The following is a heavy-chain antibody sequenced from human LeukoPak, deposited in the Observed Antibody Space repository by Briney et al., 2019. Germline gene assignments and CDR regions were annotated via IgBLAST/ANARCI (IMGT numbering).Heavy chain of an antibody. D-gene: IGHD6-19*01. V-gene: IGHV3-74*03. Sequence: SGGSLRLSCAASGFTFRSDWMHWVRQAPGKGLVWVARIKYDGSFTTYADSVKGRFTISRDNSKNTLFLQMNNLRVEDTGVYYCARGGSGWTWGEGSLVTVSS. CDR3: ARGGSGWT. J-gene: IGHJ5*02. CDR1: GFTFRSDW. CDR2: IKYDGSFT.